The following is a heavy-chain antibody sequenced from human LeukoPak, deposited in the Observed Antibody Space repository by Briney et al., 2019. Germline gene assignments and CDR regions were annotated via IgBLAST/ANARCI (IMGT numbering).Heavy chain of an antibody. J-gene: IGHJ4*02. CDR1: GYIFPSYG. V-gene: IGHV1-18*01. Sequence: ASVKVSCKASGYIFPSYGITWVRQAPGQGLEWMGWISAYNGNTNYAQKLQGRVTMTTDISTSTASMELRSLRSDDTAVYYCARDQGSGLDYWGQGTLVTVSS. D-gene: IGHD6-25*01. CDR2: ISAYNGNT. CDR3: ARDQGSGLDY.